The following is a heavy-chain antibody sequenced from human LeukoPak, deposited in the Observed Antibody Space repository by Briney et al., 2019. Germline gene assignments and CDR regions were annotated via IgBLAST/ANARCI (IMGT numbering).Heavy chain of an antibody. CDR2: INWNGGST. J-gene: IGHJ6*03. V-gene: IGHV3-20*04. CDR3: ARGGYGYVLRSGYYYMDV. CDR1: GFTFDDYG. Sequence: PGGSLRLSCAASGFTFDDYGMSWVRQAPGKGLEWVSGINWNGGSTGYADSVKGRFTISRDNAKNSLYLQMNSLRAEDPALYYCARGGYGYVLRSGYYYMDVWGKGTTVTVSS. D-gene: IGHD3-16*01.